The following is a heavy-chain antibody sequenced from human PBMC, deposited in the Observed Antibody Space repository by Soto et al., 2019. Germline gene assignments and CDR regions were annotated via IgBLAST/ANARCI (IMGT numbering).Heavy chain of an antibody. Sequence: GGSLRLSCAASGFTFGDYAMHWVRQAPGKGLEWVSGISWNSGSIGYADSVKGRFTISRDNAKNSLYLQMNSLRAEDTALYYCAKDISGKRNSRLRGGLWSGYTYYYYGMDVWGQGTTVTVSS. J-gene: IGHJ6*02. CDR3: AKDISGKRNSRLRGGLWSGYTYYYYGMDV. CDR1: GFTFGDYA. CDR2: ISWNSGSI. D-gene: IGHD3-3*01. V-gene: IGHV3-9*01.